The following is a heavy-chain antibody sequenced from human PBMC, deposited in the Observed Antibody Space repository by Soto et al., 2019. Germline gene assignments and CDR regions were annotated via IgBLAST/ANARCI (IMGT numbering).Heavy chain of an antibody. J-gene: IGHJ5*02. V-gene: IGHV3-30*18. CDR1: GFTFSSYG. CDR2: ISYDGSNK. Sequence: GGSLRLSCAASGFTFSSYGMHWVRQAPGKGLEWVAVISYDGSNKYYADSVKGRFTISRDNSKNTLYLQMNSLRAEDTAVYYCAKRGYGRYNWFDPWGQGTLVTVSS. D-gene: IGHD5-18*01. CDR3: AKRGYGRYNWFDP.